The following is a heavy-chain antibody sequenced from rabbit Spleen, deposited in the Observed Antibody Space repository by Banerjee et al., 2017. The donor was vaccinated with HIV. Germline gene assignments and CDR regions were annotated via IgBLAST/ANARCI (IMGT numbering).Heavy chain of an antibody. V-gene: IGHV1S45*01. CDR3: ARDVDGVIGWNFGW. CDR2: MAVGSGWFT. J-gene: IGHJ4*01. CDR1: GIDFSSYYY. D-gene: IGHD1-1*01. Sequence: QQQLEESGGGLVKPGGTLTLTCKASGIDFSSYYYMCWVRQPPGKGLEWIGCMAVGSGWFTYYANWAKGRFTFTKSSSTTVTLQMTSLTAADAATYFCARDVDGVIGWNFGWWGPGTLVTVS.